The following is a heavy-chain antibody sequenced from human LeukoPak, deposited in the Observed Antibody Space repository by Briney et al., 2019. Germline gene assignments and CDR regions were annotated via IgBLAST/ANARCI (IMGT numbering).Heavy chain of an antibody. CDR1: GFTFGDYA. D-gene: IGHD3-10*01. CDR3: TRDKRFGELFDYYYMDV. J-gene: IGHJ6*03. V-gene: IGHV3-49*04. Sequence: GGSLRLSCTASGFTFGDYAMSWVRQAPGKGLEWVGFIRSKAYGGTTEYAASVKGRFTISRDDSKSIAYLQMNSLKTEDTAVYYCTRDKRFGELFDYYYMDVWGKGTTVTISS. CDR2: IRSKAYGGTT.